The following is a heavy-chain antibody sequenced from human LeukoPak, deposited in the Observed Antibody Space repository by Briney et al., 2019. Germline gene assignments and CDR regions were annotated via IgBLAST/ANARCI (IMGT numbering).Heavy chain of an antibody. J-gene: IGHJ3*02. V-gene: IGHV1-2*02. CDR2: INPNSGGT. CDR3: ATGSYLYDAFDI. D-gene: IGHD1-26*01. CDR1: GYTFSGYY. Sequence: ASVKVSCKASGYTFSGYYMHWVRQAPGQGLEWMGWINPNSGGTNFAQKFQGRATMTRDTSISTAYMELSRLRLDDTAVYYCATGSYLYDAFDIWGQGTMVTVSS.